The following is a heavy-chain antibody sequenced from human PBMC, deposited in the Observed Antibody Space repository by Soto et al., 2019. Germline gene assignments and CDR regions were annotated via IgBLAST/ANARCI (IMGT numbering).Heavy chain of an antibody. CDR2: IIPIFGTA. CDR3: ARASRGWLSSEYFQH. J-gene: IGHJ1*01. D-gene: IGHD6-19*01. V-gene: IGHV1-69*12. Sequence: QVQLVQSGAEVKKPGSSVKVSCKASGGTFSSYAISWVRQAPGQGLEWMGGIIPIFGTANYAQKFQGRGTITADESTSTADMELRSLRSEDTAVYYCARASRGWLSSEYFQHWGQGTLVTVSS. CDR1: GGTFSSYA.